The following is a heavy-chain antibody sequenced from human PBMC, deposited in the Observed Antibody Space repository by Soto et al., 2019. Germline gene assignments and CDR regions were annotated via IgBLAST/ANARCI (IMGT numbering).Heavy chain of an antibody. Sequence: PGGSLRLSCAASGFTFTSYAMSWVRQAPGKGLEWVSTISGTGGSTYYPDSVKGRFTISRDNSKNTVYLQMNSLRAEDAAVYYCAKEMPSGYYLIHYSGQATLVTVSS. J-gene: IGHJ4*02. CDR3: AKEMPSGYYLIHY. CDR2: ISGTGGST. D-gene: IGHD3-22*01. V-gene: IGHV3-23*01. CDR1: GFTFTSYA.